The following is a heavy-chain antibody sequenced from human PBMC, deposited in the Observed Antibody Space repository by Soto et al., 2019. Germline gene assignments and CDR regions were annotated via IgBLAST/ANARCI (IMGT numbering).Heavy chain of an antibody. Sequence: QVQLQESGPGLVNPSQTLSLTCTVSGGSTSRGGYYWTWIRQHPVRGLEWIAYIYYSGNTFYNPSLKSRLTISLDTSKNQFSLNLTSVTAADTAVYYCARGAADYGDAFDIWGQGTMVTVSS. J-gene: IGHJ3*02. V-gene: IGHV4-31*03. CDR1: GGSTSRGGYY. CDR2: IYYSGNT. CDR3: ARGAADYGDAFDI. D-gene: IGHD4-17*01.